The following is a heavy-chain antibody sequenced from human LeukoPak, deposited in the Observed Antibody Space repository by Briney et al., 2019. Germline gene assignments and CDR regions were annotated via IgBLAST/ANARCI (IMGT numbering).Heavy chain of an antibody. CDR1: GFTFSSHW. J-gene: IGHJ4*02. CDR3: ARGSSHFDY. V-gene: IGHV3-74*01. D-gene: IGHD6-13*01. CDR2: IDSDGRIT. Sequence: PGGSLRLSCAASGFTFSSHWMHWVRQAPGKGLVWVSRIDSDGRITTYADSVKGRFTISRDNAKNSLYLQMNSLRDADTAVYYCARGSSHFDYWGQGTLVSVSS.